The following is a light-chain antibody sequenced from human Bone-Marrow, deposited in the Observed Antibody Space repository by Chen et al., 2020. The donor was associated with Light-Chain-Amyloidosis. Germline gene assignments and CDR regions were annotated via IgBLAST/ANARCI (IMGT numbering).Light chain of an antibody. J-gene: IGKJ2*01. Sequence: EIVLTQSPATLSLSPGERATLSCWAIQTISSNYLAWYQQKPGQAPRLVIFGASSRAGGIPARFGGSGSGTDFTLTISRLEPEDFAVYYCQQYGSSPYTFGQWTKLEIK. V-gene: IGKV3-20*01. CDR1: QTISSNY. CDR3: QQYGSSPYT. CDR2: GAS.